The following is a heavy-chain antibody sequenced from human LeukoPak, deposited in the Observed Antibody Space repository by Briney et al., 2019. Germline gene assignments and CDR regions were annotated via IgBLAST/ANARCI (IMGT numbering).Heavy chain of an antibody. CDR2: INSDGSST. CDR3: ARDRGIGSSSWLYYYYYGMDV. D-gene: IGHD6-13*01. J-gene: IGHJ6*02. CDR1: GFTFNSYW. V-gene: IGHV3-74*01. Sequence: GGSLRLSCAASGFTFNSYWMHWVRQAPGKGLVWVSRINSDGSSTSYADSVKGRFTISRDNAKNTLYLQMNSLRAEDTAVYYCARDRGIGSSSWLYYYYYGMDVWGQGTTVTVSS.